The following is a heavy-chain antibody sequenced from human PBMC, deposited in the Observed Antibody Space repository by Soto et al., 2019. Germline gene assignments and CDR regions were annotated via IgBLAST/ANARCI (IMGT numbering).Heavy chain of an antibody. Sequence: EVQLVESGGGLVQPGGSLRLSWVASGFTFSTDSMNWVRRAQGKGLEWVAHISTSGATRYYADSVKGRFTISRDNAKTSLYLQMDSLRNEDTAVYYCARFFGSGFDYWGQGTLVTVSS. CDR1: GFTFSTDS. V-gene: IGHV3-48*02. J-gene: IGHJ4*02. D-gene: IGHD6-19*01. CDR2: ISTSGATR. CDR3: ARFFGSGFDY.